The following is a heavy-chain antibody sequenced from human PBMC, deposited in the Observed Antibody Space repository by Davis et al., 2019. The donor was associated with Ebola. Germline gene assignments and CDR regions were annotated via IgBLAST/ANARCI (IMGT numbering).Heavy chain of an antibody. CDR1: GLTFSGSA. CDR2: IRRKANSYAT. CDR3: TGTTVVNDY. Sequence: GGSLRLSCAASGLTFSGSAMHWVRQASGKGLEWVGRIRRKANSYATACAASVKGRFTTPRDDSKNTAYLQMNSLKTEDTAVYYCTGTTVVNDYWGQGTLVTVSS. D-gene: IGHD4-23*01. J-gene: IGHJ4*02. V-gene: IGHV3-73*01.